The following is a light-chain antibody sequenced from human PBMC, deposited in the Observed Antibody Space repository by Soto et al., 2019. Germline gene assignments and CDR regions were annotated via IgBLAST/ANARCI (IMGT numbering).Light chain of an antibody. J-gene: IGKJ1*01. CDR1: QSVSSSY. V-gene: IGKV3-20*01. CDR3: QQYRT. Sequence: EIVLTQSPGTLSLSPGERATLSCRASQSVSSSYLAWYHQKPGQAPRLLIYGASSRATGIPDRFSGSGSGTDFTLTISRLEPEDFAVYYCQQYRTFGQGTKVQIK. CDR2: GAS.